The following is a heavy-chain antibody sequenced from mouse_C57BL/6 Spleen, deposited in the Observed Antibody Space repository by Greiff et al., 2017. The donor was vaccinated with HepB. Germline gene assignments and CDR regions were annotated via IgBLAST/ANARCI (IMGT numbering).Heavy chain of an antibody. CDR1: GFTFSSYA. V-gene: IGHV5-4*01. CDR2: ISDGGSYT. CDR3: AREGGTYYFDY. J-gene: IGHJ2*01. D-gene: IGHD4-1*01. Sequence: EVQLVESGGGLVKPGGSLKLSCAASGFTFSSYAMSWVRQTPEKRLEWVATISDGGSYTYYPDNVKGRVTISRDNAKNNLYLQMSHLKSEDTAMYYCAREGGTYYFDYWGQGTTLTVAS.